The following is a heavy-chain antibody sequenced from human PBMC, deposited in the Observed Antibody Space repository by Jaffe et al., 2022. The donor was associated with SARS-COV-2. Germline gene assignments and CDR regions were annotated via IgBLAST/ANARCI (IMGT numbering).Heavy chain of an antibody. CDR1: GFSLSTSGVG. Sequence: QITLKESGPTLVKPTQTLTLTCTFSGFSLSTSGVGVGWIRQPPGKALEWLALIYWDDDKRYSPSLKSRLTITKDTSKNQVVLTMTNMDPVDTATYYCAHSSVDCSSTSCSDRGAFDIWGQGTMVTVSS. CDR3: AHSSVDCSSTSCSDRGAFDI. CDR2: IYWDDDK. V-gene: IGHV2-5*02. D-gene: IGHD2-2*01. J-gene: IGHJ3*02.